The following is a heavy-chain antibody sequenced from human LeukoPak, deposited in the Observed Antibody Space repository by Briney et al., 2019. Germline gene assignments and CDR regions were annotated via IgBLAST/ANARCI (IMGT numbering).Heavy chain of an antibody. V-gene: IGHV3-48*01. CDR1: GFTFSAYH. J-gene: IGHJ4*02. Sequence: GGSLRLSCAASGFTFSAYHINWVRQARGKGLEWISYISTTGTTIHYADSVKGRFAISRDNAKSSLYLQMNSLRAEDTAVYYCARGTWIYFWGQGTLVTVSS. CDR2: ISTTGTTI. CDR3: ARGTWIYF. D-gene: IGHD5-12*01.